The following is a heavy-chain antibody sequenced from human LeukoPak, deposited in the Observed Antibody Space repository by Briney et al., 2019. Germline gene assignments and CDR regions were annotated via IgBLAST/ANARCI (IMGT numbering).Heavy chain of an antibody. Sequence: PGGSLRLSCAASGFSFSSHSMNWVRQAPGKGLEWVSTISSSSGQIYYADSVKGRFTISRDNAKNSLYLQMNSLRAEDTALYYCAKDTQRRGPGAFDIWGQGTMVTVSS. CDR2: ISSSSGQI. CDR1: GFSFSSHS. D-gene: IGHD1-14*01. V-gene: IGHV3-21*04. CDR3: AKDTQRRGPGAFDI. J-gene: IGHJ3*02.